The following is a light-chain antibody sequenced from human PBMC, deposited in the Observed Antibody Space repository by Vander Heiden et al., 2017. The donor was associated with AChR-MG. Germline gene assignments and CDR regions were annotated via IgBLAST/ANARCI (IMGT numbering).Light chain of an antibody. J-gene: IGKJ2*01. CDR2: WAS. CDR3: RQYYNTPYT. CDR1: QSVLSSSNNKNY. Sequence: DIVMTQSPDSLAMSLGERATINCKSSQSVLSSSNNKNYLAWYQQKSGQPPKLLIYWASTREPGVPDRVSGSGSGTDFTLTISSLQAEDVAVYYCRQYYNTPYTFGQGTKLEI. V-gene: IGKV4-1*01.